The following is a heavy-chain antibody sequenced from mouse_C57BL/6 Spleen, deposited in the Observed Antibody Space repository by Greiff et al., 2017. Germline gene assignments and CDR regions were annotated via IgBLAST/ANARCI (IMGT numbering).Heavy chain of an antibody. V-gene: IGHV1-50*01. CDR1: GYTFTSYW. CDR3: ARYVPLRGYYAMDY. CDR2: IDPSDSYT. Sequence: QVQLQQPGAELVKPGASVQLSCKASGYTFTSYWMQWVKQRPGQGLEWIGEIDPSDSYTNSNQKFQGKATLTVDTSSSTAYMQLSSLTSEDSAFYCCARYVPLRGYYAMDYWGQGTSVTVSS. D-gene: IGHD1-1*01. J-gene: IGHJ4*01.